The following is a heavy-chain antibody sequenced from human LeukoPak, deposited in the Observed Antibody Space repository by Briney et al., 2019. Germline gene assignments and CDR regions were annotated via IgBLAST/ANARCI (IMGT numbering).Heavy chain of an antibody. CDR1: EYSFSSYF. Sequence: GESPKISCKGSEYSFSSYFIGWVRQMPGKGLEWMGIIYPGDSDIRYSPSFQGQVTISADKSISTAYLQWSSLKASDTAMYYCERRHSDYFDYWGQGTLVTVSP. CDR3: ERRHSDYFDY. CDR2: IYPGDSDI. V-gene: IGHV5-51*01. J-gene: IGHJ4*02. D-gene: IGHD4-11*01.